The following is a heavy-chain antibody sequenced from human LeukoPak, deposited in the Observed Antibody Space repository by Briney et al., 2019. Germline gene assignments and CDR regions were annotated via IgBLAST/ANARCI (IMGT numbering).Heavy chain of an antibody. D-gene: IGHD3-3*01. CDR1: GFTFSDYW. Sequence: GGSLRLSCAASGFTFSDYWMDWVRQAPGKGLEWVANIHPEGTEKYHAGSVKGRFTITRDNAENSLYQQMNSLEVEDSAIYYCATYDSWSGYNIAYWGQGTLVTVSS. CDR2: IHPEGTEK. CDR3: ATYDSWSGYNIAY. J-gene: IGHJ4*02. V-gene: IGHV3-7*03.